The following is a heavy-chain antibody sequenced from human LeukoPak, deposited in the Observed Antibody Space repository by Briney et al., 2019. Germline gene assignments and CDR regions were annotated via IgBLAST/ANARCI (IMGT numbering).Heavy chain of an antibody. V-gene: IGHV3-64D*06. CDR2: ISRNGDRT. J-gene: IGHJ4*02. CDR1: GCTFSTYA. Sequence: PGGSLRLSCSASGCTFSTYAMYWVRQAPGKGLEYVSAISRNGDRTNYGDSVQGRFTISRDNSKNTLYLQMSSLRTEDTAMYYCVKDTHYYGAGWFFDSWGQGTLVTVSS. CDR3: VKDTHYYGAGWFFDS. D-gene: IGHD4-17*01.